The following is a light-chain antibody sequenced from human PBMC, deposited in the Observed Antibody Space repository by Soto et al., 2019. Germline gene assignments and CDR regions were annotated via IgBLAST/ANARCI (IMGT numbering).Light chain of an antibody. J-gene: IGLJ1*01. V-gene: IGLV2-14*01. CDR1: SSDVGGYDY. CDR3: SSYSISTAYL. CDR2: EVS. Sequence: LTQPPSASGSPGQSVAISCTGTSSDVGGYDYVSWYQLHPGKAPKLMVFEVSNRPSGVSYRFSGSKSGNTASLTISGLQAEDEADYFCSSYSISTAYLFGTGTKVTVL.